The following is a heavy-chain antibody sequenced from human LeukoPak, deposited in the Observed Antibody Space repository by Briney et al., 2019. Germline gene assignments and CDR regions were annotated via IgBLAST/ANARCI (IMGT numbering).Heavy chain of an antibody. Sequence: ASVKVSCKASGYTFTGYYMHWVRQAPGQGLEWMGWINPNSGGTNYAQKFQGRVTMTRDTSISTAYMELSRLRSDDTAVYYCARGDDSSGYYPEYNWFDPWGQGTLVTVSS. V-gene: IGHV1-2*02. CDR2: INPNSGGT. D-gene: IGHD3-22*01. CDR1: GYTFTGYY. J-gene: IGHJ5*02. CDR3: ARGDDSSGYYPEYNWFDP.